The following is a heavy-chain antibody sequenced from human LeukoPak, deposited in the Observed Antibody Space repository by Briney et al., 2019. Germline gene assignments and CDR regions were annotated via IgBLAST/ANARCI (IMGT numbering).Heavy chain of an antibody. V-gene: IGHV3-30*09. D-gene: IGHD3-3*01. CDR3: AREELRSGYYKTNDY. Sequence: PGGSLRLSCEASGFTFSSYVMHWVRQAPGKGLEWLALISYDGTNKLYADSVKGRLAISRDNSKNTVYLQMNSLRAEDTATYFCAREELRSGYYKTNDYWGQGTLVIVSS. CDR2: ISYDGTNK. J-gene: IGHJ4*02. CDR1: GFTFSSYV.